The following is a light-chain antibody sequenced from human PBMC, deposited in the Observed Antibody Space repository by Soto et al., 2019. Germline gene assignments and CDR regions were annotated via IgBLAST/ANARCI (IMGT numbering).Light chain of an antibody. CDR2: DDN. V-gene: IGLV1-51*01. J-gene: IGLJ1*01. CDR1: SANIGGYS. Sequence: QSVLSQPPSVPAAPGQKVTISCSGSSANIGGYSVSCYQQLPGTAPTLLIYDDNNRPSGIPDRFSCSKSGTSATLGITGFXTGDEADYYCGSWDSSLSAYVFGTGTKVTVL. CDR3: GSWDSSLSAYV.